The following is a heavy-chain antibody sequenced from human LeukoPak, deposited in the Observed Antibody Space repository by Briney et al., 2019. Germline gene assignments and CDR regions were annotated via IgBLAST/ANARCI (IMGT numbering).Heavy chain of an antibody. CDR2: IYTSGST. CDR3: ARPRDGYNFLAFDI. D-gene: IGHD5-24*01. V-gene: IGHV4-61*02. CDR1: GGSISSGSYY. J-gene: IGHJ3*02. Sequence: SQTLSLTCTVSGGSISSGSYYRSWIRQPAGKGLEWIGRIYTSGSTNYKPSLKSRVTISVDTSKNQFSLKLSSVTAADTAVYYCARPRDGYNFLAFDIWGQGTMVTVSS.